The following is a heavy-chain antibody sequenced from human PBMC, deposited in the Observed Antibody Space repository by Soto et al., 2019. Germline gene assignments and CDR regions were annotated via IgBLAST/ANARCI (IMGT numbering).Heavy chain of an antibody. CDR2: IYYSGST. CDR1: GGSISSYY. V-gene: IGHV4-59*01. CDR3: ARADGGGYCSSTSCYTSYFQH. J-gene: IGHJ1*01. Sequence: PSETLSLTCTVSGGSISSYYWSWIRQPPGKGLELIGYIYYSGSTNYNPSLKSRVTISVDTSKNQFSLKLSSVTAADTAVYYCARADGGGYCSSTSCYTSYFQHWGQGTLVTVSS. D-gene: IGHD2-2*02.